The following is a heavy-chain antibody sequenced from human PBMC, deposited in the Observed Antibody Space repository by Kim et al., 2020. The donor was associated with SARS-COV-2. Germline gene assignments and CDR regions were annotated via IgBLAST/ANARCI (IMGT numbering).Heavy chain of an antibody. CDR3: AKGDCSSDSCYTTDS. D-gene: IGHD2-2*02. J-gene: IGHJ4*02. V-gene: IGHV3-23*01. Sequence: DSVEGRFTLSRDNSMNTLYLQMNGLRAEDTALYYCAKGDCSSDSCYTTDSWGRGTLVTVSS.